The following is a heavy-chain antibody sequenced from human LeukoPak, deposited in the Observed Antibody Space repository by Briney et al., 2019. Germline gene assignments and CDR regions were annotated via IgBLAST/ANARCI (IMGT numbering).Heavy chain of an antibody. D-gene: IGHD1-26*01. Sequence: PGGSLRLSCTASGFTFGDYAMSWFRQAPGKGLEWVGFIRSKAYGGTTEYAASVKGRFTISRDDSKSTAYLQMNSLKTEDTAVYYCTRGRVGATLWFDPWGQGTLVTVSS. V-gene: IGHV3-49*03. J-gene: IGHJ5*02. CDR3: TRGRVGATLWFDP. CDR2: IRSKAYGGTT. CDR1: GFTFGDYA.